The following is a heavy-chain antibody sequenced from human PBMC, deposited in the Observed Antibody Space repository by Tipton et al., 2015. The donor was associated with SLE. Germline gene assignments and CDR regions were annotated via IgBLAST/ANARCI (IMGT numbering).Heavy chain of an antibody. V-gene: IGHV3-30*02. CDR1: GFTFSNVA. J-gene: IGHJ4*02. D-gene: IGHD3-16*01. CDR3: ATLWDPSY. Sequence: SLRLSCAASGFTFSNVAMHWVRQAPGKGLEWVAFIRYDGSDKYYADSVKGRFTISRDNSKNTVYLQMNSLRTEDTAVYYCATLWDPSYWGQGTLVTVSS. CDR2: IRYDGSDK.